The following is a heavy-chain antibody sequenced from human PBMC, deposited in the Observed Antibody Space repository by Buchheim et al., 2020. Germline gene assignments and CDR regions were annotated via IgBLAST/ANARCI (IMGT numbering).Heavy chain of an antibody. V-gene: IGHV4-4*02. J-gene: IGHJ4*02. Sequence: QVQPQESGPGLVEPSGSLSLTCAVSGGSISSANWWTWVRQPPGKGLEWIGEIYHSGNTNYNPSLKSRVSISVDKSKNQFSLRLSSVTAADTAVYYCASSSGWWRIDNWGQGTL. CDR1: GGSISSANW. D-gene: IGHD6-19*01. CDR3: ASSSGWWRIDN. CDR2: IYHSGNT.